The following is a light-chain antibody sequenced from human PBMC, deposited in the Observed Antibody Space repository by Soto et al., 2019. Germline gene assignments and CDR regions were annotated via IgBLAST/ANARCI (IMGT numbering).Light chain of an antibody. CDR1: QGISSY. V-gene: IGKV1-9*01. Sequence: DIQLTQSPSFLSASVGDRVTITCRASQGISSYLAWYQQKPGKAPKLLIYAASTLQSGAPSRFSGSGSGTEFTLTISSLQPEAFATYYCQHLDSYCTFGQGTRLEIK. CDR2: AAS. J-gene: IGKJ5*01. CDR3: QHLDSYCT.